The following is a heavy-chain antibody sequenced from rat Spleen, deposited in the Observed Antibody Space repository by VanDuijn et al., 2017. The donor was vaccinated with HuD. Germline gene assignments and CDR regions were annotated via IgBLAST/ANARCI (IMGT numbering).Heavy chain of an antibody. CDR2: ISYDGSST. V-gene: IGHV5-29*01. CDR3: ALKLGAAYNWFAY. Sequence: EVQLVESDGGLVQPGRSLKLSCAASGFTFSDYYMAWVRQAPTKGLEWVATISYDGSSTYYRDSVKGRFTISRDNAKSTLYLQMDSLRSEDTATYYCALKLGAAYNWFAYWGQGTLVTVSS. D-gene: IGHD5-1*01. CDR1: GFTFSDYY. J-gene: IGHJ3*01.